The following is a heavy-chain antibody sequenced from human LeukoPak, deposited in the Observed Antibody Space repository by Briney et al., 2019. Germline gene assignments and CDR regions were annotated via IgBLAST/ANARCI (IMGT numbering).Heavy chain of an antibody. CDR1: GFTFSTYA. CDR3: AKDSVVRTDTLNWFDP. V-gene: IGHV3-30-3*01. Sequence: PGRSLRLACAASGFTFSTYAMHWVRQAPGKGLEWVAVISYDGINKYYADSVKGRFTISRDNSKNTLYLQMNSLRAEDTAVYYCAKDSVVRTDTLNWFDPWGQGTLVTVSS. J-gene: IGHJ5*02. D-gene: IGHD5-18*01. CDR2: ISYDGINK.